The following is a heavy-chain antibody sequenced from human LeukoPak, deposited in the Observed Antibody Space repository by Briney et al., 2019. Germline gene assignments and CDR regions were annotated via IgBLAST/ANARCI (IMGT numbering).Heavy chain of an antibody. CDR2: IYYSGST. CDR1: GGSISSSSYY. CDR3: ASWVYYDILTGYGNWFDP. D-gene: IGHD3-9*01. Sequence: SETPSLTCTVSGGSISSSSYYWGWIRQPPGKGLEWIGSIYYSGSTYYNPSLKSRVTISVDTSKNQFSLKLSSVTAADTAVYYCASWVYYDILTGYGNWFDPWGQGTLVTVSS. J-gene: IGHJ5*02. V-gene: IGHV4-39*07.